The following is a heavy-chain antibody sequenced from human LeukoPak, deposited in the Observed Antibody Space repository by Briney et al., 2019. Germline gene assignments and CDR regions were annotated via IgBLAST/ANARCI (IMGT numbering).Heavy chain of an antibody. CDR2: INHSGST. CDR1: GGSFSGYY. V-gene: IGHV4-34*01. J-gene: IGHJ4*02. Sequence: PSETLPLTCAVYGGSFSGYYWSWIRQPPGKGLEWIGEINHSGSTNYNPSLKSRVTISVDTSKNQFSLKLSSVTAADTAVYYCARASVVATAQYYFDYWGQGTLVTVSS. CDR3: ARASVVATAQYYFDY. D-gene: IGHD2-15*01.